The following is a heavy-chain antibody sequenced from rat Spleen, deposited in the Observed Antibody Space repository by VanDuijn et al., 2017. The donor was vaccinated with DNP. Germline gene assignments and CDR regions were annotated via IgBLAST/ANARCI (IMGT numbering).Heavy chain of an antibody. CDR3: TTGVDY. CDR1: GFTFSDYY. CDR2: ISYDGGST. V-gene: IGHV5-20*01. Sequence: EVQLVESGGGLVQPGRSLKLSCAASGFTFSDYYMAWVRQAPTKGLEWVASISYDGGSTYYRDPVKGRFTISRDNAKSSLYLQMDSLRSEDTATYYCTTGVDYWGQGVMVTVSS. J-gene: IGHJ2*01.